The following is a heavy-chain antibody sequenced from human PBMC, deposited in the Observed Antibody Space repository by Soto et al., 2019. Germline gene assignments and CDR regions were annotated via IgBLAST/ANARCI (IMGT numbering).Heavy chain of an antibody. J-gene: IGHJ4*02. CDR1: GFTFSTYW. Sequence: GGSLRLSCAASGFTFSTYWMSWVRQAPGKGLEWLAKIKNSGSNVYYVDSVKGRFTISRDNAKNSLFLQMDSLKAEDTAVYYCATSRVFDFWGLGTLVTVSS. V-gene: IGHV3-7*03. CDR2: IKNSGSNV. CDR3: ATSRVFDF.